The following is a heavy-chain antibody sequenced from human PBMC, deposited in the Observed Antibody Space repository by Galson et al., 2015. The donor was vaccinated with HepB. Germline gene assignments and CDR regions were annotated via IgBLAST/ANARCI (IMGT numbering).Heavy chain of an antibody. CDR3: AKSASEVVTAIPDY. J-gene: IGHJ4*02. Sequence: SLRLSCAASGFTFSDYYMSWIRQAPGKGLEWVSYISSSSSYTNYADSVKGRFTISRDNAKNSLYLQMNSLRAEDTAVYYCAKSASEVVTAIPDYWGQGTLVTVSS. CDR1: GFTFSDYY. CDR2: ISSSSSYT. V-gene: IGHV3-11*06. D-gene: IGHD2-21*02.